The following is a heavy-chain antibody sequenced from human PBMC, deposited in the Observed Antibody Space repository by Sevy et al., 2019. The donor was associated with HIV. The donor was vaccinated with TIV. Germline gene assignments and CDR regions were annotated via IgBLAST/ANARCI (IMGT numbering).Heavy chain of an antibody. J-gene: IGHJ4*02. CDR2: INGRGGSA. CDR3: ARPTPRIAPSSAAFFDY. Sequence: GGSLRLSCAASGFTFSSFAMSWVRHIPGKGLEWVSTINGRGGSAYYADSVKVRITLSRDNSNNTVFVQMNRLRDEDTAVYYCARPTPRIAPSSAAFFDYWGQGTLVTVSS. D-gene: IGHD1-26*01. CDR1: GFTFSSFA. V-gene: IGHV3-23*01.